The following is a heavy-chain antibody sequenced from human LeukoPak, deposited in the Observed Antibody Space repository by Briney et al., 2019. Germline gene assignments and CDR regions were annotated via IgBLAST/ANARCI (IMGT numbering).Heavy chain of an antibody. CDR2: IDPDDGET. V-gene: IGHV1-24*01. D-gene: IGHD3-16*02. CDR1: GYTLTELS. CDR3: ARVMITFGGVIVQPDDY. J-gene: IGHJ4*02. Sequence: ASVKVSCKVSGYTLTELSIHWVRQAPGKGLEWMGGIDPDDGETIYSPKFQGRVTMTRNTFISTAYMELSSLRSEDTAVYYCARVMITFGGVIVQPDDYWGQGTLVTVSS.